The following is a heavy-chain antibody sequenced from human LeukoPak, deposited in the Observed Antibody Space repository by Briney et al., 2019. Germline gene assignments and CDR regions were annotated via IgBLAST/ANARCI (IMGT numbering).Heavy chain of an antibody. CDR1: GFTFSDYY. Sequence: GGSLRLSCAASGFTFSDYYMSWIRQAPGKGLEWVSYISSSGSTIYYADSVKGRFTISRDSVKNSFYLQMNSLRADDTAIYYCARGGCGTTSCYGDPGLDPWGQGTLVIVSS. V-gene: IGHV3-11*01. CDR3: ARGGCGTTSCYGDPGLDP. CDR2: ISSSGSTI. D-gene: IGHD2-2*01. J-gene: IGHJ5*02.